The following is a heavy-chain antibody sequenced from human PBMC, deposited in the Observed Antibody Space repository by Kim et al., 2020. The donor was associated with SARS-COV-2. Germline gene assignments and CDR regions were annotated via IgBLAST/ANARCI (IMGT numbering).Heavy chain of an antibody. CDR1: GGSFSGYY. CDR2: INHSGST. CDR3: ARGARFLEWLFDNWFDP. Sequence: SETLSLTCAVYGGSFSGYYWSWIRQPPGKGLEWIGEINHSGSTNYNPSLKSRVTISVDTSKNQFSLKLSSVTAADTAVYYCARGARFLEWLFDNWFDPWGQGTLVTVSS. V-gene: IGHV4-34*01. J-gene: IGHJ5*02. D-gene: IGHD3-3*01.